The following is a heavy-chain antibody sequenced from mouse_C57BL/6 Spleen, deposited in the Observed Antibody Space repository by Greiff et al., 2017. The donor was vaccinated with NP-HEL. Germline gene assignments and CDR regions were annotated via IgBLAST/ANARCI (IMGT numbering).Heavy chain of an antibody. CDR1: GYTFTSYW. D-gene: IGHD2-2*01. V-gene: IGHV1-55*01. CDR3: ARVSLYGYDEGWYFDV. CDR2: IYPGSGST. Sequence: QVQLQQPGAELVKPGASVKMSCKASGYTFTSYWITWVKQRPGQGLEWIGDIYPGSGSTKYNEKFKSKATLTVDTSSSTAYMQLSSLTSEDSAVYYCARVSLYGYDEGWYFDVWGTGTTVTVSS. J-gene: IGHJ1*03.